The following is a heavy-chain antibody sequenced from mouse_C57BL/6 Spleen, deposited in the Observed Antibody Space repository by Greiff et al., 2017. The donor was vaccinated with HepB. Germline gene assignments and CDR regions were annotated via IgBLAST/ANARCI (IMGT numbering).Heavy chain of an antibody. V-gene: IGHV3-6*01. CDR1: GYSITSGYY. CDR3: ARDNYYGSRFYAMDY. CDR2: ISYDGSN. D-gene: IGHD1-1*01. Sequence: EVHLVESGPGLVKPSQSLSLTCSVTGYSITSGYYWNWIRQFPGNKLEWMGYISYDGSNNYNPSLKNRISITRDTSKNQFFLKLNSVTTEDTATYYCARDNYYGSRFYAMDYWGQGTSVTVSS. J-gene: IGHJ4*01.